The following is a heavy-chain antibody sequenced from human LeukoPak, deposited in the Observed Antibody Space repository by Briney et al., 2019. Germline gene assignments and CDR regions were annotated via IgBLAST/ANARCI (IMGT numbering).Heavy chain of an antibody. CDR1: GFVFSHYA. V-gene: IGHV3-23*01. Sequence: GGSLRLSCGASGFVFSHYAMSWIRQAPGKGLEWFSAISGSGDDTYYADSGKGRFTISQDNSKKMVFLQMNSLRVEGTATYSYHGGYAYGLENLDYWGQGILVTVSS. CDR2: ISGSGDDT. J-gene: IGHJ4*02. CDR3: HGGYAYGLENLDY. D-gene: IGHD5-12*01.